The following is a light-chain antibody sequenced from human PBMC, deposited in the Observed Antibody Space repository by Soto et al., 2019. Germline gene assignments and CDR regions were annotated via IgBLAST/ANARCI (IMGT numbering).Light chain of an antibody. Sequence: DIQMTQSPSSLSASVGDRVTITCQASQDISNYVNWYQQKPGKAPKLLIYDASNLETGVPSRFSGSGSGTAFTFTISSLQPEGIATYYCQQYDNLYTFGQGTKLEIK. CDR3: QQYDNLYT. CDR2: DAS. CDR1: QDISNY. J-gene: IGKJ2*01. V-gene: IGKV1-33*01.